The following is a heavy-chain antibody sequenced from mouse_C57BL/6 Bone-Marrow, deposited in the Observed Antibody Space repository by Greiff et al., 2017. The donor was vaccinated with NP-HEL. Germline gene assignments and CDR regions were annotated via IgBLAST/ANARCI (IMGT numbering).Heavy chain of an antibody. D-gene: IGHD1-1*01. CDR2: IDPNSGGT. V-gene: IGHV1-72*01. CDR1: GYTFTSYW. Sequence: QVQLQQPGAELVKPGASVKLSCKASGYTFTSYWMHWVKQRPGRGLEWIGRIDPNSGGTKYNEKFKSKATLTVDKPSSTAYMQLSSLTSEDSAVYYCARGDISITTVVAPHFDYWGQGTTLTVSS. CDR3: ARGDISITTVVAPHFDY. J-gene: IGHJ2*01.